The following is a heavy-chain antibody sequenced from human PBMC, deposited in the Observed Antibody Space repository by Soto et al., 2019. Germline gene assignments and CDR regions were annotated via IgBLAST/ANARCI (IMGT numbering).Heavy chain of an antibody. CDR1: GFTFSSYA. J-gene: IGHJ6*02. Sequence: EVQLLESGGGLVQPGGSLRLSCAASGFTFSSYAMSWVRQAPGKGLEWVSAISGSGGSTYYADSVKDRFTISRDNSKNTLYLQMNSLRAEDTAVYYCAKSKQWLLYGMDVWGQGTTVTVSS. D-gene: IGHD6-19*01. CDR2: ISGSGGST. CDR3: AKSKQWLLYGMDV. V-gene: IGHV3-23*01.